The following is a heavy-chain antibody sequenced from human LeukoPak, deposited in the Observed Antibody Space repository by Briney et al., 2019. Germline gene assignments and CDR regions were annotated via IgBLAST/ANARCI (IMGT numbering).Heavy chain of an antibody. Sequence: KPSETLSLTCTVSGGSISSYYWSWIRQPPGKGLEWIGYIYYSGSTNYNPSLKSRVTISVDTSKNQFSLKLSSVTAADTAAYYCARELGYCSSTSCYLSWFDPWGQGTLVTVSS. CDR2: IYYSGST. D-gene: IGHD2-2*01. J-gene: IGHJ5*02. V-gene: IGHV4-59*01. CDR3: ARELGYCSSTSCYLSWFDP. CDR1: GGSISSYY.